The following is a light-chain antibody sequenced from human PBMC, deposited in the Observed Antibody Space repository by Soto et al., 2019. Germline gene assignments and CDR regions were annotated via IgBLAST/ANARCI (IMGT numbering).Light chain of an antibody. CDR2: GAS. J-gene: IGKJ4*02. V-gene: IGKV3-20*01. CDR1: QAVSSSY. Sequence: EIVLTQSPAILSLSPGQRAALSCRASQAVSSSYFAWYQQKLGQAPRLLIHGASSSATGIPDRFSGSGSGTDCTLTITRLQPEDYAVYYWQQYGSSPLTFGGWPKGEIK. CDR3: QQYGSSPLT.